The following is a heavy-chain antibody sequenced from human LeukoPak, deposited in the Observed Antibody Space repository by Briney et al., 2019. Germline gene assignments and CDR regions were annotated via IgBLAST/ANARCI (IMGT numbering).Heavy chain of an antibody. CDR3: TRDRKFYTDTALDY. CDR2: INPSDGST. CDR1: GYTFTSYY. D-gene: IGHD3-16*01. J-gene: IGHJ4*02. V-gene: IGHV1-46*01. Sequence: ASVKVSCKASGYTFTSYYMHWVRQAPGQGLEWMGKINPSDGSTRYAQKFQGRVTMTRDMSTSTVYMELRSLRSDDTAVYYCTRDRKFYTDTALDYWGQGTLVTVSS.